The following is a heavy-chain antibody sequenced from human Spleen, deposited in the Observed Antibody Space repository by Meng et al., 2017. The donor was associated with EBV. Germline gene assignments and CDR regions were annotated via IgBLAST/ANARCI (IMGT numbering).Heavy chain of an antibody. V-gene: IGHV1-69*01. Sequence: QVQLVQSGAEVKTPGSPGEVSCKSSGGSFSTFTINWVRQAPGQGLEWVGLIIPIYGRTSYAQKFQGRVTIIADESTSTAYLDLSSLRSDDTAMYYCATEPYWGQGTLVTVSS. CDR3: ATEPY. CDR2: IIPIYGRT. J-gene: IGHJ4*02. CDR1: GGSFSTFT.